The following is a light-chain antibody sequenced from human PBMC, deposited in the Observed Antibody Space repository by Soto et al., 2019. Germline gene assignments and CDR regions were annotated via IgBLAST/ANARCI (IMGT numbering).Light chain of an antibody. Sequence: ELVLTQSPGTLSLSPGERATLSCRASQSVISNYLAWYQQKPGQPPRLLIYGASTRATGIPDRFSGSGSGTDFTLTISRLEPEDFAVYYCQQWGTFGQGTKVDIK. CDR3: QQWGT. CDR1: QSVISNY. V-gene: IGKV3-20*01. J-gene: IGKJ1*01. CDR2: GAS.